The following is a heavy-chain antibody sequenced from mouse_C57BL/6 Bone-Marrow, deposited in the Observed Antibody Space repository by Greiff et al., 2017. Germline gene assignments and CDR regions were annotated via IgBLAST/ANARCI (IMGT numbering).Heavy chain of an antibody. J-gene: IGHJ2*01. CDR3: ARAPLLAYFDY. Sequence: EVKLVESGGGLVKPGGSLKLSCAASGFTFSSYAMSWVRQTPEKRLEWVATISDGGSYTYYPDNVKGRFTISRDNAKNNLYLQMSHLKSEDTAMYYCARAPLLAYFDYWGQGTTLTVSS. CDR1: GFTFSSYA. V-gene: IGHV5-4*03. D-gene: IGHD1-1*01. CDR2: ISDGGSYT.